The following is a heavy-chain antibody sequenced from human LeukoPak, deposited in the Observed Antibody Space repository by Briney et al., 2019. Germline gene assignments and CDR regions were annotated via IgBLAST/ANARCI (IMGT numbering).Heavy chain of an antibody. CDR3: ARWFTSGRGFFDY. CDR1: GFTFSHYS. Sequence: GGSLRLSCAAPGFTFSHYSMNWVREAPGKGLEWVSYISSSIIYYADSVKGRFTISRDNAKNSLYLQMNSLRDEDTAVYYCARWFTSGRGFFDYWGQGILVTVSS. V-gene: IGHV3-48*02. J-gene: IGHJ4*02. D-gene: IGHD6-19*01. CDR2: ISSSII.